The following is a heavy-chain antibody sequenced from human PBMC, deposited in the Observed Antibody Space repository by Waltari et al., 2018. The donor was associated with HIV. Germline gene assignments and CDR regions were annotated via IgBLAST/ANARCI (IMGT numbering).Heavy chain of an antibody. V-gene: IGHV3-7*01. D-gene: IGHD6-13*01. CDR2: RKKDGSEI. CDR3: ARRGGRSSPLGY. CDR1: GFTFVSYW. J-gene: IGHJ4*02. Sequence: EVQLVESGGGLVPPGGSLRLAFAASGFTFVSYWMSWVRQAPGKGLEWVANRKKDGSEIYYVDSVKGRFTISRDNAKNSLYLQMNSLRAEDTAVYFCARRGGRSSPLGYWGQGTLVTVSS.